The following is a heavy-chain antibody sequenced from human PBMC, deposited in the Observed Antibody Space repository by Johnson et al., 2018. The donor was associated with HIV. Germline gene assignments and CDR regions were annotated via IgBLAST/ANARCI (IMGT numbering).Heavy chain of an antibody. CDR3: ARDQGWGDAFDI. J-gene: IGHJ3*02. Sequence: VQLVESGGGLVQPGGSLRLSCTASGFTVSSNYMSWVRQAPGKGLEWVSVIYSGGTTYYAASVKGRFTISRDNSKNTLYLQMNSLRAEDTAWYYCARDQGWGDAFDIWGQGTMVIVSS. CDR1: GFTVSSNY. CDR2: IYSGGTT. V-gene: IGHV3-66*01. D-gene: IGHD3-16*01.